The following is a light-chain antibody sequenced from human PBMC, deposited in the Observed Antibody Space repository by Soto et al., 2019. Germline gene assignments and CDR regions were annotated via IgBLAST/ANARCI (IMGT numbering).Light chain of an antibody. J-gene: IGLJ3*02. V-gene: IGLV2-11*01. CDR1: SSDVSAYNY. CDR3: CSYAGRYTRV. Sequence: QSVLTQPRSVSGSPGQSITISCTGTSSDVSAYNYVSRYQQHPGKAPKIMIYDVSKRPSGVPDRFSGSKSGNTASLTISGLQTEDEADYYCCSYAGRYTRVFGGGTKLTVL. CDR2: DVS.